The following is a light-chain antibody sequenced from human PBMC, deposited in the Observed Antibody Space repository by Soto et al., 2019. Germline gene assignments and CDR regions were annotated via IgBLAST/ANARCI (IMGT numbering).Light chain of an antibody. V-gene: IGLV4-69*01. J-gene: IGLJ2*01. CDR3: QTWDIGARVV. CDR2: LSSDGSH. Sequence: QPVLTQSPSASASLGASVKLTCTLSSGHSSYAIAWHQQQPEKGPRYLMKLSSDGSHSKGDGIPDRFSGSSSGAERYLTSSGLQSEDEADYYCQTWDIGARVVFGGGTKLTVL. CDR1: SGHSSYA.